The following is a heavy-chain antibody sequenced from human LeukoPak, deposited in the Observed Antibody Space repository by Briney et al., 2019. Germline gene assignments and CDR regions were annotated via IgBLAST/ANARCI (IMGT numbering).Heavy chain of an antibody. J-gene: IGHJ3*02. V-gene: IGHV4-4*07. CDR3: ARGAPVVVVPAAKRRNAFDI. D-gene: IGHD2-2*01. CDR1: GGSISSYY. CDR2: IYTSGST. Sequence: KPSETLSLTCTVPGGSISSYYWSWIRQPAGKGLEWIGRIYTSGSTNYNPSLKSRVTMSVDTSKNQFSLKLSSVTAADTAVYYCARGAPVVVVPAAKRRNAFDIWGQGTMVTVSS.